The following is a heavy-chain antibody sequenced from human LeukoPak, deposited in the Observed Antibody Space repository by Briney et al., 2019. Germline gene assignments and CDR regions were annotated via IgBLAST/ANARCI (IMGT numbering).Heavy chain of an antibody. D-gene: IGHD4-17*01. CDR3: ARDWGDYVLEGYYYGMDV. V-gene: IGHV4-4*08. Sequence: SETLSLTCTVSGGSITSYYWSWIRQPPGKGLEWIGYIYSSGTTNYNPSLKSRVTISVDTSKNQFSLKLSSVTAADTAVYYCARDWGDYVLEGYYYGMDVWGQGTTVTVSS. J-gene: IGHJ6*02. CDR2: IYSSGTT. CDR1: GGSITSYY.